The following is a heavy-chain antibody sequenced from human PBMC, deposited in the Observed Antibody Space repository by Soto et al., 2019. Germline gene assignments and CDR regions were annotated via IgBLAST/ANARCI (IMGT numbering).Heavy chain of an antibody. Sequence: EVQLLESGGGLVQPGGSLRLSCAASGFTFSSYAMSWVRQAPGKGLEWVSAISGSGGSTYYADSVKGRFTISRDNSKNTLYLQMNILRAEDTAVYYCAKDPSIWGLGSYFDYWGQGTLVTVSS. CDR1: GFTFSSYA. CDR2: ISGSGGST. J-gene: IGHJ4*02. D-gene: IGHD7-27*01. CDR3: AKDPSIWGLGSYFDY. V-gene: IGHV3-23*01.